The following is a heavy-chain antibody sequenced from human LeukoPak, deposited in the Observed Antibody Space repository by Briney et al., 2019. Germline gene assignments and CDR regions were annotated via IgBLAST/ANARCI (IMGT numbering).Heavy chain of an antibody. D-gene: IGHD4-23*01. V-gene: IGHV1-8*01. Sequence: ASVKVSCKASGYTFTSYDINWVRQATGQGLEWMGWINPNSGSTGYAQKFQGRVTLTRTTSISTAYMELSSLESEDTAVYYCARDYGGNSGLFDPWGQGTLVTVSS. CDR2: INPNSGST. CDR3: ARDYGGNSGLFDP. CDR1: GYTFTSYD. J-gene: IGHJ5*02.